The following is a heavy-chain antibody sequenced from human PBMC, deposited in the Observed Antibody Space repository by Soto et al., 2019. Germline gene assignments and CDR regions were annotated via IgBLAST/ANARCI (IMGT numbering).Heavy chain of an antibody. CDR3: AGQLRFLEWTDGWFDP. CDR1: GGSISSSSYY. V-gene: IGHV4-39*01. CDR2: TYYSGST. Sequence: SETLSLTCTVSGGSISSSSYYWGWIRQPPGKGLEWIGSTYYSGSTYYNPSLKSRVTISVDTSKNQFSLKLSSVTAADTAVYYCAGQLRFLEWTDGWFDPWGQGTLVTVSS. D-gene: IGHD3-3*01. J-gene: IGHJ5*02.